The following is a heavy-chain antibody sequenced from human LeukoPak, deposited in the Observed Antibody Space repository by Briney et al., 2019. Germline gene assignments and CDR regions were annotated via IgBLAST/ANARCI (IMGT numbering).Heavy chain of an antibody. CDR1: GFMFSDCG. V-gene: IGHV3-23*01. CDR2: ISDGGGRI. J-gene: IGHJ4*02. D-gene: IGHD3-3*01. Sequence: PGGSLRLSCVASGFMFSDCGMNWVRQAPGKGLEWVSSISDGGGRIYSVDSVKGRFTISRDNSKNTLYLQMNSLRVDDTAIYYCAKGSRFPDFWGQGTLVIVSS. CDR3: AKGSRFPDF.